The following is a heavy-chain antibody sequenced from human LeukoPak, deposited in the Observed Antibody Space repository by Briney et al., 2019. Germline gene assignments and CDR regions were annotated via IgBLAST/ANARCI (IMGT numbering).Heavy chain of an antibody. Sequence: GGSLRLSCAASGFTFSSYAMSWFRQAPGKGLEWVGFIRSKAYGGTTEYAASVKGRFTISRDDSKSIAYLQMNSLKTEDTAVYYCTRDRGEKPYYDFWSGYSMNWFDPWGQGTLVTVSS. CDR1: GFTFSSYA. CDR3: TRDRGEKPYYDFWSGYSMNWFDP. V-gene: IGHV3-49*03. D-gene: IGHD3-3*01. CDR2: IRSKAYGGTT. J-gene: IGHJ5*02.